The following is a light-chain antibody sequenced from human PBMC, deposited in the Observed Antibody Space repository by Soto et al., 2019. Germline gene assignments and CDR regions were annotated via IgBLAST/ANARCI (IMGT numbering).Light chain of an antibody. CDR2: AAS. CDR3: QQSSTTPRT. CDR1: QSIGRY. V-gene: IGKV1-39*01. J-gene: IGKJ2*02. Sequence: DIQMTQSPSSLSASVGDRVTITCRASQSIGRYLNWYQQKPGKAPKLLIYAASSLQSGVPSRFSGSGSGTDFTLTIRSLQPEDFATYYCQQSSTTPRTFGQGTKLGIK.